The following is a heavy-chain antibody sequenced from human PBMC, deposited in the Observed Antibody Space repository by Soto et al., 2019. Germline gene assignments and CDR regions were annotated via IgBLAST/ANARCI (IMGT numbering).Heavy chain of an antibody. Sequence: GASVKVSCKAFGYTFSVYYIHWVRQAPGQGLEWMGWIDPDSGGTKYAQKFQGRVTMTRDTSTSTVYMELSSLRSEDTAVYYCAREDIVAVPAAFGWFDPWGQGTLVTVPQ. CDR2: IDPDSGGT. CDR1: GYTFSVYY. D-gene: IGHD2-2*01. J-gene: IGHJ5*02. V-gene: IGHV1-2*02. CDR3: AREDIVAVPAAFGWFDP.